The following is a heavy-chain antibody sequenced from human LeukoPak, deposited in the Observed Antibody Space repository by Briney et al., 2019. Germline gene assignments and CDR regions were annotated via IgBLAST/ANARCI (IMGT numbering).Heavy chain of an antibody. Sequence: GGSLRLSCTASGFTFGDYAMSWVRQAPGKGLEWVGFIRSKAYGGTTKYAASVKGRFTISRDDSKSIAYLQMNSLKTEDTAVYYCTRGPTYYYDSSGYSFNWFDPWGQGTLVTVSS. CDR3: TRGPTYYYDSSGYSFNWFDP. D-gene: IGHD3-22*01. V-gene: IGHV3-49*04. CDR2: IRSKAYGGTT. CDR1: GFTFGDYA. J-gene: IGHJ5*02.